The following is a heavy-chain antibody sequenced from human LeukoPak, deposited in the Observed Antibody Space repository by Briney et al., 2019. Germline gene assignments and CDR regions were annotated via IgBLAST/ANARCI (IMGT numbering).Heavy chain of an antibody. CDR1: GGSIRSYY. Sequence: SETLSLTCTVSGGSIRSYYWSWIRQPPGKGLEWIGYIYSDGSTNYNPSLRSRVTTSVDTSKNQFSLKLSSVTAADTALYYCARHPPGYTSGALDYWGQGTLVTVSS. J-gene: IGHJ4*02. CDR2: IYSDGST. D-gene: IGHD5-18*01. V-gene: IGHV4-59*08. CDR3: ARHPPGYTSGALDY.